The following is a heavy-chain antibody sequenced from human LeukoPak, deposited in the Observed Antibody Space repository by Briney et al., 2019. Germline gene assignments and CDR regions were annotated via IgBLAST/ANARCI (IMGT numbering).Heavy chain of an antibody. CDR2: INQDASEK. CDR3: ARRNSGSYLVYFDY. D-gene: IGHD1-26*01. Sequence: NINQDASEKYYLYSLKGLFTISRDNAKNSLYLQMNSLIAEDTAVYYCARRNSGSYLVYFDYWGQGTLVTVSS. J-gene: IGHJ4*02. V-gene: IGHV3-7*01.